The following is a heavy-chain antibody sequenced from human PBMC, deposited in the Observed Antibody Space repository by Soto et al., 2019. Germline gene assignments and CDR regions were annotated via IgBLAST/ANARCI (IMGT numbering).Heavy chain of an antibody. D-gene: IGHD3-10*01. J-gene: IGHJ3*02. Sequence: EVQLLESGGGLVQPGGSLRLSCAASGFTFSSYAMSWVRQAPGKGLEWVSAISGSGGSTYYADSVKGRFTISRDNSKNTLYLQMNSLRAEDTAVCYCANALQTMVRGYGAFDIWGQGTMVTVSS. CDR3: ANALQTMVRGYGAFDI. CDR2: ISGSGGST. V-gene: IGHV3-23*01. CDR1: GFTFSSYA.